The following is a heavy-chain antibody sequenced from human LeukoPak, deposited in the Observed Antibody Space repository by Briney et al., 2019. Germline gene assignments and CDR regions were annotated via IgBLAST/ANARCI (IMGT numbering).Heavy chain of an antibody. D-gene: IGHD2-2*01. J-gene: IGHJ6*03. CDR1: GGSISSSSYY. V-gene: IGHV4-39*01. Sequence: SETLSLSSTVSGGSISSSSYYWGWIRQPPGKGLEWIGSIYYSGSTYYNPSLKSRVTISVDTSKNQFSLKLSSVTAADTAVYYCARLTGYCSSTSCRTPWIYYYYYYMDVWGKGTTVTVSS. CDR3: ARLTGYCSSTSCRTPWIYYYYYYMDV. CDR2: IYYSGST.